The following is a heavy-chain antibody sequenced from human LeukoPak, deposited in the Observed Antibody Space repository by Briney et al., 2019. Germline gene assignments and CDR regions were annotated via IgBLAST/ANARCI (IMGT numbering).Heavy chain of an antibody. CDR1: GVSVSDGRYY. CDR3: ATPYCSGISCLDVFNM. Sequence: TSETLSLTCNVSGVSVSDGRYYWTWIRQHPGKGLEWIGYKYYSGSAKYNPSLKSRLTISIGTSKNQFSLQLSSVTAADTATYHCATPYCSGISCLDVFNMWGQGTRVTVSS. J-gene: IGHJ3*02. V-gene: IGHV4-31*03. CDR2: KYYSGSA. D-gene: IGHD2-2*01.